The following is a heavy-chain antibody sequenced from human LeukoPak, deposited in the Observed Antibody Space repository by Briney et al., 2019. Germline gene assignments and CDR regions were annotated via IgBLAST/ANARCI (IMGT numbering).Heavy chain of an antibody. Sequence: PSETLSLTCTVSGGSISSYYWSWIRQPPGKGLEWIGYIYYSVSTNYNPSLKSRVTISVDTSKNQFSLKLSSVTAADTAVYYCARDRGVVPAASIYYYYGMDVWGQGTTVTVSS. J-gene: IGHJ6*02. CDR3: ARDRGVVPAASIYYYYGMDV. V-gene: IGHV4-59*01. CDR1: GGSISSYY. D-gene: IGHD2-2*01. CDR2: IYYSVST.